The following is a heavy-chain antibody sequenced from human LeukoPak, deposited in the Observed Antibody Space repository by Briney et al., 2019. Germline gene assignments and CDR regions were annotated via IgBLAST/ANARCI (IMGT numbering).Heavy chain of an antibody. J-gene: IGHJ3*02. CDR3: ARDVLLRYPDAFDI. CDR2: IYYSGST. D-gene: IGHD3-22*01. Sequence: PSQTLSLTCTVSGGSISSGGYYWSWIRQHPGKGLEWIGYIYYSGSTYYNPSLKSRVTISVDTSKNQFSLKLSSVTAADTAVYYCARDVLLRYPDAFDIWGQGTMVTVSS. CDR1: GGSISSGGYY. V-gene: IGHV4-31*03.